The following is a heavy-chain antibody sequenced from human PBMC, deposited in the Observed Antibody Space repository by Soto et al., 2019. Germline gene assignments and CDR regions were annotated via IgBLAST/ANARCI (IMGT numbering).Heavy chain of an antibody. Sequence: ASVKVSCKASGYTFTSYGISWARQAPGQGLEWMGWISAYNGSTNYAQKLQGRVTMTTDASTSTAYMELRSLRSDDTAVYYCARDVTMVRGVVPFDYWGQGTLVTVSS. V-gene: IGHV1-18*04. CDR2: ISAYNGST. CDR1: GYTFTSYG. D-gene: IGHD3-10*01. J-gene: IGHJ4*02. CDR3: ARDVTMVRGVVPFDY.